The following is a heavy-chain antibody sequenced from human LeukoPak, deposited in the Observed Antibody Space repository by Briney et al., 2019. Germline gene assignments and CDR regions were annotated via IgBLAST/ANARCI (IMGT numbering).Heavy chain of an antibody. CDR3: ARSAEHCNNGVCFTDYYMDV. Sequence: ASVTVSCKPSGYTFSVSYIHWVRQAPGQGLEWMGRINPNSGDTNYAQNFHGRVTMTRDTSITTAYMELSSLTSDDTAVYFCARSAEHCNNGVCFTDYYMDVWGKGTTVTVSS. CDR1: GYTFSVSY. CDR2: INPNSGDT. D-gene: IGHD2-8*01. J-gene: IGHJ6*03. V-gene: IGHV1-2*06.